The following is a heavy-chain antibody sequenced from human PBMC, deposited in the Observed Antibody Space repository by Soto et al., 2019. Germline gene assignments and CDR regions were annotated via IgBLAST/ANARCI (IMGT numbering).Heavy chain of an antibody. V-gene: IGHV3-23*01. D-gene: IGHD3-3*01. CDR1: GFTFSSYA. J-gene: IGHJ6*02. Sequence: GGSLRLSCAASGFTFSSYAMSWVRQAPGKGLEWVSAISGSGGSTYYADSVKGRFTISRDNSKNTLYLQMNSLRAEDTAVYDCAKDSQIFRVVIGLQDYYYGMDVWGQGTTVTVSS. CDR3: AKDSQIFRVVIGLQDYYYGMDV. CDR2: ISGSGGST.